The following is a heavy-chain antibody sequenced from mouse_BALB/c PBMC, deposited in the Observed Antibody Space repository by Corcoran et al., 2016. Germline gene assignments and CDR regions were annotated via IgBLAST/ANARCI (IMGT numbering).Heavy chain of an antibody. J-gene: IGHJ4*01. D-gene: IGHD2-2*01. CDR1: GYSITSGYY. V-gene: IGHV3-6*02. CDR3: ARGGYAGYAMDY. CDR2: ISYDGSN. Sequence: DVQLQVSGPGLVKPSQSLSLTCSVTGYSITSGYYWNWIRQFPGNKLEWMGYISYDGSNNYNPSLKNRISITRDTSKNQFFLKLNSVTTEDTATYYCARGGYAGYAMDYWGQGTSVTVSS.